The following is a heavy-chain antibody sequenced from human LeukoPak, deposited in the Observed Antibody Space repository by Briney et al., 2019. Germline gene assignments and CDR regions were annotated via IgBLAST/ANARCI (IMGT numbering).Heavy chain of an antibody. CDR3: AREGYGDLPYWYFDL. J-gene: IGHJ2*01. D-gene: IGHD4-17*01. CDR1: GFTFDDYA. Sequence: GGSLRLSCAASGFTFDDYAMHWVRQAPGKGLEWVSGISWNSGSIGYADSVKGRFTISRDNAKNSLYLQMNSLRAEDTALYYCAREGYGDLPYWYFDLWGRGTLVTVSS. V-gene: IGHV3-9*01. CDR2: ISWNSGSI.